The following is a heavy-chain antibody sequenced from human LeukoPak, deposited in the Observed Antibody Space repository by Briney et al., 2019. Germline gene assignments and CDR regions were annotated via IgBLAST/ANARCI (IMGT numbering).Heavy chain of an antibody. D-gene: IGHD5-18*01. CDR1: GFTFSSYD. Sequence: GGSLRLSCAASGFTFSSYDMHWVRQATGKGLEWVSAIGTAGDTYYPGSVKGRFTISRENAKNSLYLQMNGLRAEDTAVYYCARAGYSYGYDYYYYGMDVWGQGTTVTVSS. V-gene: IGHV3-13*01. CDR2: IGTAGDT. J-gene: IGHJ6*02. CDR3: ARAGYSYGYDYYYYGMDV.